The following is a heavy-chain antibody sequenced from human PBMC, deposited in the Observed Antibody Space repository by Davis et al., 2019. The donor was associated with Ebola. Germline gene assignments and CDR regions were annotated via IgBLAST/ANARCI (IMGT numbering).Heavy chain of an antibody. CDR2: IIPIFGTR. CDR1: GGTSNSYG. J-gene: IGHJ4*02. D-gene: IGHD3-16*02. CDR3: ARDLPGNDYISGSDRYSLAY. V-gene: IGHV1-69*13. Sequence: SVKVSCKASGGTSNSYGISWVRQAPGQGLEWMGGIIPIFGTRKYAQNFQGKVTITADESTSTVYMELSGLTSEDTAVYYCARDLPGNDYISGSDRYSLAYWGQGSLVTVSS.